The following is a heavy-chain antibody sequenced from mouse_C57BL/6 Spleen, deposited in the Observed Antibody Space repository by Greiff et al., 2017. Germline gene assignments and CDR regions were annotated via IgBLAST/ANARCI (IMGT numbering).Heavy chain of an antibody. Sequence: EVQLVESEGGLVQPGSSMKLSCTASGFTFSDYYMAWVRQVPEKGLEWVANINYDGSSTYYLDSLKSRFIISRDNAQNILYLQMSSLKSEDTATYYCAREYGNHWYFDVWGTGTTVTVSS. J-gene: IGHJ1*03. CDR2: INYDGSST. CDR3: AREYGNHWYFDV. CDR1: GFTFSDYY. D-gene: IGHD2-1*01. V-gene: IGHV5-16*01.